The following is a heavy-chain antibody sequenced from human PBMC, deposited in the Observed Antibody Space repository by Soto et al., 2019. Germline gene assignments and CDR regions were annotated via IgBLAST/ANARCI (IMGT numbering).Heavy chain of an antibody. CDR1: GYTFTSYD. Sequence: GASVKVSCKASGYTFTSYDINWVRQATGQGLEWMGWMNPNSGNTGYAQKFQGRVTMTRNTSISTAYMELSSLRSEDTAVYYCARGSPPYDILTGYWSAYYYYYGMDVWGQGTTVTVS. CDR2: MNPNSGNT. V-gene: IGHV1-8*01. J-gene: IGHJ6*02. CDR3: ARGSPPYDILTGYWSAYYYYYGMDV. D-gene: IGHD3-9*01.